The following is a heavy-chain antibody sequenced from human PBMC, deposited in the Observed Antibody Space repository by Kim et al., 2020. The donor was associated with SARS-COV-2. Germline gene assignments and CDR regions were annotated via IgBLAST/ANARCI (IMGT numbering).Heavy chain of an antibody. J-gene: IGHJ4*01. CDR3: ARVGGRTVTTSACGDY. D-gene: IGHD4-17*01. CDR1: GFTFSSYG. Sequence: GGSLRLSCAASGFTFSSYGMHWVRQAPGKGLEWVAGIWYDGSNKYYADSVKGRFTIYRDNSKNTLYLQMNSLRAEDTAVYYCARVGGRTVTTSACGDYWGHGALVTVFS. CDR2: IWYDGSNK. V-gene: IGHV3-33*01.